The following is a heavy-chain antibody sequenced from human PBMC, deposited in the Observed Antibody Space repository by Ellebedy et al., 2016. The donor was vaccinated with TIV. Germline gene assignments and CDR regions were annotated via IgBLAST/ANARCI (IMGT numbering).Heavy chain of an antibody. CDR1: GFTFSSYA. J-gene: IGHJ6*02. Sequence: GESLKISCSASGFTFSSYAMHWVRQAPGKGLEYVSAISSNGGSTYYADSVKGRFTISRDNSKNTLYLQMSSLIAEDTAVYYCVKGGSGSYHYYYGMDVWGQGTTVTVSS. CDR3: VKGGSGSYHYYYGMDV. V-gene: IGHV3-64D*06. D-gene: IGHD3-10*01. CDR2: ISSNGGST.